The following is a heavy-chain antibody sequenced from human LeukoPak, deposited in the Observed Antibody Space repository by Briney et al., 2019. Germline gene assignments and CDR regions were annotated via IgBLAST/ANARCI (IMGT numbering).Heavy chain of an antibody. CDR3: AKEGGEWLRATGDDY. Sequence: PGGSLRLSCAASGFTFSSYSMNWVRQAPGKGLEWVSSISSSSSYIYYADSVKGRFTISRDNAKNSLYLQMNSLRAEDTAVYYCAKEGGEWLRATGDDYWGQGTLVTVSS. CDR1: GFTFSSYS. CDR2: ISSSSSYI. J-gene: IGHJ4*02. D-gene: IGHD3-3*01. V-gene: IGHV3-21*04.